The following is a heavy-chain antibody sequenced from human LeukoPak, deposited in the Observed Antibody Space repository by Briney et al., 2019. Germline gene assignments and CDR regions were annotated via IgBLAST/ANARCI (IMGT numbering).Heavy chain of an antibody. CDR1: GFTFDDYG. D-gene: IGHD1-26*01. CDR3: ARSGSYDLSFDY. V-gene: IGHV3-7*01. CDR2: IKQDRSEK. Sequence: GGSLRLSCAASGFTFDDYGMSWVRQAPGKGLEWVANIKQDRSEKYYVDSVKGRFTISRDNAKNSLYLQMNSLRAEDTAVYYCARSGSYDLSFDYWGQGTLVTVSS. J-gene: IGHJ4*02.